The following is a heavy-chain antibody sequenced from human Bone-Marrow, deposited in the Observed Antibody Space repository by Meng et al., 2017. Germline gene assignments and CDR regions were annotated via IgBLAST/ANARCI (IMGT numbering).Heavy chain of an antibody. J-gene: IGHJ3*02. Sequence: SETLSLTCTVSGGSVSSGSYYWSWIRQPPGKGLEWIGYIYYSGSTNYNPSLKSRVTISVDTSKNQFSLKLSSVTAADTAVYYCAREVVGVVVTAIPAWAFDIWGRGPVVTVSS. D-gene: IGHD2-21*02. CDR2: IYYSGST. CDR3: AREVVGVVVTAIPAWAFDI. V-gene: IGHV4-61*01. CDR1: GGSVSSGSYY.